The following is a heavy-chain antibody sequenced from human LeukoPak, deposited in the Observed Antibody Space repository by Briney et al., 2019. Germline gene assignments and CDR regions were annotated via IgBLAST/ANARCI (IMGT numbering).Heavy chain of an antibody. CDR2: IYTSGST. Sequence: SETLSLTCTVSGVSISSGSYYWGCIRQPAGKGLECIGRIYTSGSTNYNPSLKSRVSISVDTSKNQFSLKLSSVTAADTAVYYCGGAVAGHDAFDFWGQGTMVTVS. J-gene: IGHJ3*01. D-gene: IGHD6-19*01. V-gene: IGHV4-61*02. CDR3: GGAVAGHDAFDF. CDR1: GVSISSGSYY.